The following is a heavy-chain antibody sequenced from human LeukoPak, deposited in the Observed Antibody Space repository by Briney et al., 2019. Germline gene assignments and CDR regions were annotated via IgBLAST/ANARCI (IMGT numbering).Heavy chain of an antibody. J-gene: IGHJ6*02. Sequence: GGSLRLSCAASGFTFSSYGMHWVRQAPGKGLEWVAVIWYDGSNKYYADSVKGRFTISRDNSKNTLYLQMNSLRAEDTAVYYCAREGGGIVVVPAARVYYYYGMDVWGQGTTVTVSS. CDR1: GFTFSSYG. CDR3: AREGGGIVVVPAARVYYYYGMDV. D-gene: IGHD2-2*01. V-gene: IGHV3-33*01. CDR2: IWYDGSNK.